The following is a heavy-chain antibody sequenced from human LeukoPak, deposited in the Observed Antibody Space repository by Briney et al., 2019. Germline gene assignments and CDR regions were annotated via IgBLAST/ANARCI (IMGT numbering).Heavy chain of an antibody. Sequence: QPGRSLRLSCVASGFTFSRYVINWVRQAPGKGPEWVAVVSSEGSNKYYGDSVKGRFIISRDNSMNTLYLQMNSLRAEDTAVYYCARSKGFGEFFDAFDIWGQGTLVTVSS. D-gene: IGHD3-10*01. J-gene: IGHJ3*02. CDR2: VSSEGSNK. CDR1: GFTFSRYV. CDR3: ARSKGFGEFFDAFDI. V-gene: IGHV3-30*03.